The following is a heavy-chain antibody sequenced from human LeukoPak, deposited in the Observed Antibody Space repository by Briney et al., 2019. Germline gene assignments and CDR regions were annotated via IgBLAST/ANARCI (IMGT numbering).Heavy chain of an antibody. CDR3: ASSLRIAAAGYFDY. Sequence: ASVKVSCKASGGTFSSYAISWVRQAPGQGLEWMGGIIPIFGTANYAQKFQGRVTITTDESTSTAYMELSSLRSEDTAVYYCASSLRIAAAGYFDYWGQGTLATVSS. CDR1: GGTFSSYA. D-gene: IGHD6-13*01. V-gene: IGHV1-69*05. CDR2: IIPIFGTA. J-gene: IGHJ4*02.